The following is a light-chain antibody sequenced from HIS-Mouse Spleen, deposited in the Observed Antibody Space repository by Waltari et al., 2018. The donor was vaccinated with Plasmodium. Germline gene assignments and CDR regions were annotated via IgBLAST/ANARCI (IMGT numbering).Light chain of an antibody. J-gene: IGKJ3*01. CDR1: SN. CDR2: CAS. Sequence: EIVMTQSPATLSVSPGERATLSSNLAWYQQKPGQAPRLLIYCASTRATGIPARFRGSGSGTEFTLTISSVQSEDFAVYYCQQYNNWSFTFGPGTKVDIK. CDR3: QQYNNWSFT. V-gene: IGKV3-15*01.